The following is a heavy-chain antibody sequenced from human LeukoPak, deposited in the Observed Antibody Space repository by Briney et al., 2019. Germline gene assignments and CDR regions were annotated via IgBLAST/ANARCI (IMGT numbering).Heavy chain of an antibody. V-gene: IGHV1-46*01. CDR1: GYTFTNYY. CDR2: INPNGDST. Sequence: ASVKVSCKASGYTFTNYYIHWVRQAPGQGLEWMGVINPNGDSTSYAQKFQGRVTMTRDTSTSTVCMELSSLRSEDTAVHYCARSMIRGATYYFDYWGQGTLVTVSS. D-gene: IGHD3-10*01. J-gene: IGHJ4*02. CDR3: ARSMIRGATYYFDY.